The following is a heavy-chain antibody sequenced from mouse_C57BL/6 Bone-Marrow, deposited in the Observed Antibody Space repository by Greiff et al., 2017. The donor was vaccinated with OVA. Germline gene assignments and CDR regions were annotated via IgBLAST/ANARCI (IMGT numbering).Heavy chain of an antibody. V-gene: IGHV1-81*01. CDR3: ARYIATVVATDAMDY. Sequence: SGAELARPGASVKLSCKASGYTFTSYGISWVKQRTGQGLEWIGEIYPRSGNTYYNEKFKGKATLTADKSSSTAYMELRSLTSEDSAVYFCARYIATVVATDAMDYWGQGTSVTVSS. CDR2: IYPRSGNT. CDR1: GYTFTSYG. D-gene: IGHD1-1*01. J-gene: IGHJ4*01.